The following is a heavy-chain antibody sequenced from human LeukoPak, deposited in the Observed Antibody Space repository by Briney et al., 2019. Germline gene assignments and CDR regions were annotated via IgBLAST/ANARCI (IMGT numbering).Heavy chain of an antibody. Sequence: GGSLRLSCAASGFTFSSYAMSWVRQAPGKGLEWVSAISGSGGSTYYADSVKGRFTISRDNSKNTLYLQMNSLRAEDTAVYYCAKSGVPYYYDSSGYYHHSWGQGTLVTVSS. D-gene: IGHD3-22*01. CDR2: ISGSGGST. CDR3: AKSGVPYYYDSSGYYHHS. J-gene: IGHJ4*02. V-gene: IGHV3-23*01. CDR1: GFTFSSYA.